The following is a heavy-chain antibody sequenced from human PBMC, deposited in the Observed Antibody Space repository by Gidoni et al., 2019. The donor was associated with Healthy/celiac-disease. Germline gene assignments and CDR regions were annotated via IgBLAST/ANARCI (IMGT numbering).Heavy chain of an antibody. D-gene: IGHD3-3*01. CDR2: IKQDGSEK. J-gene: IGHJ2*01. V-gene: IGHV3-7*03. Sequence: EVQLVESGGGLVQPGGSLRLSCAASGFPFSSYWMSWVRQAPGKGLEWVANIKQDGSEKYYVDSVKGRFTISRDNAKNSLYLQMNSLRAEDTAVYYCATEVRFLEWLGAGYFDLWGRGTLVTVSS. CDR3: ATEVRFLEWLGAGYFDL. CDR1: GFPFSSYW.